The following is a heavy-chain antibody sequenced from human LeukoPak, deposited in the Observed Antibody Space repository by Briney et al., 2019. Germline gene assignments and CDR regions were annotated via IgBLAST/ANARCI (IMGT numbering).Heavy chain of an antibody. CDR1: GFQLSSSW. Sequence: GGSLRLSCAASGFQLSSSWMSWVRQAPGKGLEWVSAISGSGGSTYYADSVKGRFTISRDNSKNTLYLQMNSLRAEDTAVYYCARPPAGYYDIFSSWGQGTLVTVSS. V-gene: IGHV3-23*01. D-gene: IGHD3-9*01. CDR3: ARPPAGYYDIFSS. J-gene: IGHJ5*02. CDR2: ISGSGGST.